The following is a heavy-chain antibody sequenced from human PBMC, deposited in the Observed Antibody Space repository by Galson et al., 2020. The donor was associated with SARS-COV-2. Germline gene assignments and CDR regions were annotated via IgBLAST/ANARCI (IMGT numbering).Heavy chain of an antibody. V-gene: IGHV3-48*02. D-gene: IGHD3-22*01. Sequence: GESLKISCAASGFTISGYNMNWVRQAPGKGLEWVSYITSSSATMYYADSVKGRFTISRDNAKNSLYLQMNSLRDEDTAVYYCARDGVYYDGSGYSYSYYFDHGGQGTLVTGSA. CDR1: GFTISGYN. J-gene: IGHJ4*02. CDR2: ITSSSATM. CDR3: ARDGVYYDGSGYSYSYYFDH.